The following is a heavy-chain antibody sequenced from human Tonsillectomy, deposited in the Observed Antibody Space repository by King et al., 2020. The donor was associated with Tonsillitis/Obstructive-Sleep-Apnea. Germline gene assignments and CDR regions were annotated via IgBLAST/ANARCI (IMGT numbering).Heavy chain of an antibody. Sequence: QLQESGPGLVKPSETLSLTCTVSGGSISSGSYFWGWFRQPPGKVLEWIGSIYYSGSNDYNPSLKSRVTTSVDTLKKQVSLKLSSVTAADTTVYYCARSIGATITAYDYWGQGTLVTVSS. J-gene: IGHJ4*02. V-gene: IGHV4-39*01. CDR3: ARSIGATITAYDY. CDR2: IYYSGSN. CDR1: GGSISSGSYF. D-gene: IGHD5-12*01.